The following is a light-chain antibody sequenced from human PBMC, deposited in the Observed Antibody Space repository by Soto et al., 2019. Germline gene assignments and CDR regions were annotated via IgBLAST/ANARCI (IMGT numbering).Light chain of an antibody. CDR2: DAS. J-gene: IGKJ4*01. V-gene: IGKV3-11*01. CDR1: QGFSTY. CDR3: QQHSNWPPLT. Sequence: EIVLTQSPATLSLFPGEKATLSCRASQGFSTYLAWFQQKPGQGPRLLIYDASTRATGIPARFSGSGSGTDFTLTISSLEPEDFAVYYCQQHSNWPPLTFGGGTKVEIK.